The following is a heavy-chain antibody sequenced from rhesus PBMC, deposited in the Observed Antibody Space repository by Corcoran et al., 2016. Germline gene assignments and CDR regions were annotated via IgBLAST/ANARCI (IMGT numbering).Heavy chain of an antibody. J-gene: IGHJ4*01. Sequence: QVQLQESGPGLVKPSETLSLTCAVSGGSISSNYWSWIRQAPGKGRELIGRIFGSGGSTNYHPSLKSRVPTSTDTSKNQFSLKLSSVTAADPAVYYCAREGYGSSYVDFDYWGQGVLVTVSS. CDR1: GGSISSNY. CDR2: IFGSGGST. D-gene: IGHD4-29*01. V-gene: IGHV4-160*01. CDR3: AREGYGSSYVDFDY.